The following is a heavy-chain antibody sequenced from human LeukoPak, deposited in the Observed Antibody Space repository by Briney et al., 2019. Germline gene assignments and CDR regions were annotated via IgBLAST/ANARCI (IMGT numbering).Heavy chain of an antibody. CDR3: AKDLSDAGINWFDP. V-gene: IGHV3-23*01. D-gene: IGHD1-14*01. J-gene: IGHJ5*02. CDR2: ISGSGSST. Sequence: PGGSLRLSCVASGFTFTNYAMSWVRQAPGKGLEWVSGISGSGSSTYYADSVKGRFTISRDNSKNTLYLQMSSLRAEDTAVYYCAKDLSDAGINWFDPWGQGTLVTVSS. CDR1: GFTFTNYA.